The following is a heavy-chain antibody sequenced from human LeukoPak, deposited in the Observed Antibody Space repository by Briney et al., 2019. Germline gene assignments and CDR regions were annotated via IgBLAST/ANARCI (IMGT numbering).Heavy chain of an antibody. CDR3: ATCGSAWYSDY. CDR2: ISYRGST. D-gene: IGHD6-19*01. J-gene: IGHJ4*02. Sequence: PSETLSLTCTVSGGSISSSSYYWGWIRQPPGKGLEWIGRISYRGSTYYDPSLKSRVTIFVDTSKNQFSLKLSSVTAADTAMYYCATCGSAWYSDYWGQGTLVTVSS. V-gene: IGHV4-39*01. CDR1: GGSISSSSYY.